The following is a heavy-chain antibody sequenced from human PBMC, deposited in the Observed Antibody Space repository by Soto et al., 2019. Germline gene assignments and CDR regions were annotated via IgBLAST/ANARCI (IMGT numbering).Heavy chain of an antibody. Sequence: PGGSLRLSCAASGFTFSSYWMSWVRQAPGKGLEWVANIKQDGSEKYYVDSVKGRFTISRDNAKNSLYLQMNSLRAEDTAVYYCARSPMVRGVIIKRLLNAFDIWGQGTMVTVSS. J-gene: IGHJ3*02. V-gene: IGHV3-7*05. CDR2: IKQDGSEK. D-gene: IGHD3-10*01. CDR3: ARSPMVRGVIIKRLLNAFDI. CDR1: GFTFSSYW.